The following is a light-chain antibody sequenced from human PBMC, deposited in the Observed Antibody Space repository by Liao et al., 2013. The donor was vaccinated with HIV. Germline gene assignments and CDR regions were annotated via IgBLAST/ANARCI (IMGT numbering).Light chain of an antibody. J-gene: IGLJ2*01. Sequence: SYELTQPPAVSVAPGQTAMITCGGYNLDSKSVHWYQQKPGQAPELVIHYDKDRPSGIPVRFSGSNSGNTATLTITRVEAGDEADYYCQVWDGDFAVFGGGTKLTVL. V-gene: IGLV3-21*04. CDR3: QVWDGDFAV. CDR2: YDK. CDR1: NLDSKS.